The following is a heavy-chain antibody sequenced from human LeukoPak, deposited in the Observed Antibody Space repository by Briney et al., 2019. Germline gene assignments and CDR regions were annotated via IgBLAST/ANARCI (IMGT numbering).Heavy chain of an antibody. CDR3: TRDLRSGGSWVYFQH. V-gene: IGHV3-49*03. J-gene: IGHJ1*01. CDR1: GFTFGDYA. Sequence: GGSLRLSCTASGFTFGDYAMSWFRQAPGKGLEWVGFIRSKAYGGTTEYAASVKGRFTISRDDSKSIAYLQMNSLKTEDTAVYYCTRDLRSGGSWVYFQHWGQGTLVTVSS. D-gene: IGHD2-15*01. CDR2: IRSKAYGGTT.